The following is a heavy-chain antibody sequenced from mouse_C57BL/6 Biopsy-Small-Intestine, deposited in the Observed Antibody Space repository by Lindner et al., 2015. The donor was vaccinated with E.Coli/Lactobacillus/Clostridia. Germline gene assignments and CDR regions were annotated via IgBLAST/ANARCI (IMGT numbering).Heavy chain of an antibody. CDR3: VRSNSGALDY. CDR1: GYTFTNYA. Sequence: SVKVSCKASGYTFTNYAMHWVRQAPGQRLEWMGWINAGNDNTKYSQKFQGRVTITRDTSASTAYMELSSLRSEDTAVYYCVRSNSGALDYWGQGTLVTVSS. CDR2: INAGNDNT. D-gene: IGHD3-1*01. J-gene: IGHJ4*01. V-gene: IGHV1-84*02.